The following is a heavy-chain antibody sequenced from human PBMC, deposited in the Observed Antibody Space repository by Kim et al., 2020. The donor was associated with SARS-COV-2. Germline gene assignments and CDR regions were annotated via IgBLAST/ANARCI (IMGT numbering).Heavy chain of an antibody. CDR1: GFTFSNYG. CDR3: ARDLTPTKTYYYDSSTYHDALDI. Sequence: GGSLRLSCTASGFTFSNYGMNWVRQAPGKGLEWVSSISNGGSHMYYGDSVKGRFTISRDKVKDSLYLQMNSLRAEDTAVYYCARDLTPTKTYYYDSSTYHDALDIWGQGAMVTVSS. V-gene: IGHV3-21*01. CDR2: ISNGGSHM. J-gene: IGHJ3*02. D-gene: IGHD3-22*01.